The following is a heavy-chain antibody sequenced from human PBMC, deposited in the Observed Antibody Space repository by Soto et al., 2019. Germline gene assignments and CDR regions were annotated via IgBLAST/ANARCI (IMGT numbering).Heavy chain of an antibody. J-gene: IGHJ4*02. V-gene: IGHV3-23*01. CDR1: GFTFSSYA. CDR3: ARLESSSNTDY. CDR2: IGDSGGST. D-gene: IGHD1-1*01. Sequence: GWSLRLSCAASGFTFSSYAMSWVRQAPGKGLEWVSGIGDSGGSTYYTNSVEGRFTISRDNSKNTLYLQMNSLRAEDTAVYYCARLESSSNTDYWGQGT.